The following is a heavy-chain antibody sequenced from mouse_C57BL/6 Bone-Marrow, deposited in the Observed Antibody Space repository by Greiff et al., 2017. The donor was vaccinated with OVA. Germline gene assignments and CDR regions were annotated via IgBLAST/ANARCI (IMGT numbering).Heavy chain of an antibody. J-gene: IGHJ3*01. CDR3: ARGGYDGYYVDWFAY. Sequence: QVQLKQSGAELVRPGSSVKLSCKASGYTFTSYWMDWVKQRPGQGLEWIGNIYPSDSETHYNQKFKDKATLTVDKSSSTAYMQLSSLTSEDSAVYYCARGGYDGYYVDWFAYWGQGTLVTVSA. V-gene: IGHV1-61*01. CDR2: IYPSDSET. CDR1: GYTFTSYW. D-gene: IGHD2-3*01.